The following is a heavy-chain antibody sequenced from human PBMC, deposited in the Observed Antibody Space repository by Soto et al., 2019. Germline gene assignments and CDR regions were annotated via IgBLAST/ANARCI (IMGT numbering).Heavy chain of an antibody. Sequence: QVQLVESGGGVVQPGRSLRLSCAASGFTFSPYGMHWVRQAPGKGPEWVAAISYDGSDKYYADSVKGRFTISRDNSNNTLCLQMNSLRVEDTAVYYCAKGQGDFRSGYYIDYWGQGTLVTVSS. V-gene: IGHV3-30*18. D-gene: IGHD3-3*01. CDR3: AKGQGDFRSGYYIDY. CDR2: ISYDGSDK. J-gene: IGHJ4*02. CDR1: GFTFSPYG.